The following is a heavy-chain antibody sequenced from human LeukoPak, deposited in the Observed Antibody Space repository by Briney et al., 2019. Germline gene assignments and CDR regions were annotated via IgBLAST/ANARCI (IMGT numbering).Heavy chain of an antibody. J-gene: IGHJ4*02. CDR3: ARDPLTVLDY. CDR1: GFTFSSYW. CDR2: IKQDGSEK. Sequence: GGSLRLSCAAPGFTFSSYWMSWVRQAPGKGLEWVANIKQDGSEKYYVDSVKGRFTISRDNAKNSLYLQMNSLRAEDTAVYYCARDPLTVLDYWGQGTLVTVSS. V-gene: IGHV3-7*01. D-gene: IGHD7-27*01.